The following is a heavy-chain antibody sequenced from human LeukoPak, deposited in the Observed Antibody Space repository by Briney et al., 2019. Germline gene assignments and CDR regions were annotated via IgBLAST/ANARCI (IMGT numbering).Heavy chain of an antibody. D-gene: IGHD6-19*01. CDR2: ISWNSGSI. CDR3: ARGGSIAVAGTGFDY. CDR1: GFTFDDYA. V-gene: IGHV3-9*01. Sequence: GGSLRLSCAASGFTFDDYAMHWVRQAPGKGLEWVSGISWNSGSIGYADSVKGRFTLSRDNAKNSLYLQMNSLRAEDTALYYCARGGSIAVAGTGFDYWGQGTLVTVSS. J-gene: IGHJ4*02.